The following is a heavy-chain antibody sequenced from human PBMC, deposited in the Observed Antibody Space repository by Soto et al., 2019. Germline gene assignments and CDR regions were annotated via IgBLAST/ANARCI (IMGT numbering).Heavy chain of an antibody. D-gene: IGHD2-15*01. Sequence: PGGSLRLSCAVSGFTFSSYGMHWVRQAPGKGLEWVAVIWYDGSNKYYADSVKGRFTISRDNSKNTLYLQMNSLRAEDTAVYYCARDFYCSGGSCYGMDVWGQGTTVTVSS. CDR2: IWYDGSNK. CDR3: ARDFYCSGGSCYGMDV. CDR1: GFTFSSYG. V-gene: IGHV3-33*01. J-gene: IGHJ6*02.